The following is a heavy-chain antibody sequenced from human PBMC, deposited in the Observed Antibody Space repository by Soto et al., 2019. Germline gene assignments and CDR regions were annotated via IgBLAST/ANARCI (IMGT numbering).Heavy chain of an antibody. CDR3: ARGCSGGSCYSIVSYYYMDV. CDR2: INSDGSST. D-gene: IGHD2-15*01. Sequence: GGSLRLSCAASGFTFSSYWMHWVRQAPGKGLVWVSRINSDGSSTSYADSVKGRFTISRDNAKNTLYLQMNSLRAEDTAVYYCARGCSGGSCYSIVSYYYMDVWGKGTTVTVSS. V-gene: IGHV3-74*01. CDR1: GFTFSSYW. J-gene: IGHJ6*03.